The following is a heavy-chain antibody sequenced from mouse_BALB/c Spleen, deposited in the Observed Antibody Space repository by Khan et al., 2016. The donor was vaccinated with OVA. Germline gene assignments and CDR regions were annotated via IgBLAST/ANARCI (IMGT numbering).Heavy chain of an antibody. D-gene: IGHD1-1*01. CDR1: GYSFTGYY. CDR3: AIYHGYFDV. CDR2: VNPNNGGT. V-gene: IGHV1-18*01. Sequence: VQLKESGPDLVKPGASVKISCKASGYSFTGYYIHWVKQSHGKSLEWIGRVNPNNGGTNSNQKFKGKAILTVDKSSNTAYMELRSLTSEDFAVFSCAIYHGYFDVWGAGTTVTVSS. J-gene: IGHJ1*01.